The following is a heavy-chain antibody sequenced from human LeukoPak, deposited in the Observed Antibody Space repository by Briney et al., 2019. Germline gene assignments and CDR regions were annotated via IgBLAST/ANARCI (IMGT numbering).Heavy chain of an antibody. Sequence: SETLSLTCTVSGGSFSSYYWSWIRQPAGKGLEWIGGIYASGSTNYNPSLESRVTISVDTSKNQFTLTLSSVTDADTAEYYCARERVDAYYYGSESYVPPYYYSYYYLDVWGKGTMVTVSS. CDR3: ARERVDAYYYGSESYVPPYYYSYYYLDV. CDR1: GGSFSSYY. J-gene: IGHJ6*03. D-gene: IGHD3-10*01. CDR2: IYASGST. V-gene: IGHV4-4*07.